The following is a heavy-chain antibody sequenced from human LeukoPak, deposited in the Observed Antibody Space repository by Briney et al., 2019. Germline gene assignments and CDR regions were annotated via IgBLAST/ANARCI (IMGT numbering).Heavy chain of an antibody. Sequence: PSETLSLTCAVYGGSFSGYYWSWIRQPPGKGLEWIGYIYTSGSTNYNPSLKSRVTISVDTSKNQFSLKLSSVTAADTAVYYCARHRFFDPWGQGTLVTVSS. V-gene: IGHV4-4*09. CDR1: GGSFSGYY. CDR2: IYTSGST. J-gene: IGHJ5*02. CDR3: ARHRFFDP. D-gene: IGHD1-14*01.